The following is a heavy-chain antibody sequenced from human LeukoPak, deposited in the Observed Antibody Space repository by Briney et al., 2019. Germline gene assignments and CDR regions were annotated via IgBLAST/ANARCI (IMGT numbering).Heavy chain of an antibody. V-gene: IGHV3-49*04. J-gene: IGHJ4*02. CDR1: GFAFSTYA. Sequence: SGGSLRLSCAASGFAFSTYAMSWVRQAPGKGLEWVGFIRSKAYGGTTEYAASVKGRFTISRDDSKSIAYLQMNSLKTEDTGVYYCTRDSRSGYSSRGGDYWGQGTLVTVSS. CDR3: TRDSRSGYSSRGGDY. D-gene: IGHD6-13*01. CDR2: IRSKAYGGTT.